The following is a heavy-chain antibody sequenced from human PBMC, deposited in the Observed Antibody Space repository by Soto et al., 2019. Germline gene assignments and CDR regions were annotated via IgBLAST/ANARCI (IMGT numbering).Heavy chain of an antibody. D-gene: IGHD2-8*01. CDR1: GDSITTNGYY. V-gene: IGHV4-39*01. Sequence: ASETLSLTCSLSGDSITTNGYYWGWIRQPPGKGLQWIGNVYWTGSNFSHPSLTSRFFISADTSKNEFSLRLTSMTDADTAVYYCARSHYTYGLLIDYWGPGTLLTVSS. CDR3: ARSHYTYGLLIDY. J-gene: IGHJ4*01. CDR2: VYWTGSN.